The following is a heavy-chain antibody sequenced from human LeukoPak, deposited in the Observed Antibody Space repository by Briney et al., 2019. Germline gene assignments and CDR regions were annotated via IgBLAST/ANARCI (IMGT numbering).Heavy chain of an antibody. J-gene: IGHJ6*02. D-gene: IGHD3-3*01. V-gene: IGHV3-30*04. CDR2: ISYDGSNK. Sequence: PGGSLRLSCAASGFTFSSYAMHWVRQAPGKGLEWVAVISYDGSNKYYADSVKGRFTISRDNSKNTLYLQMNSLRAEDTAVYYCARGTRYYDFWSGYSCGMDVWGQGTTVTVSS. CDR3: ARGTRYYDFWSGYSCGMDV. CDR1: GFTFSSYA.